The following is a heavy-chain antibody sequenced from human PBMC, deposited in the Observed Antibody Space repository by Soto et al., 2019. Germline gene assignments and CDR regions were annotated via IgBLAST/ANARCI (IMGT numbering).Heavy chain of an antibody. D-gene: IGHD2-2*01. CDR1: GFTFSSYG. CDR3: ANYCRSTSCSSGGLEH. CDR2: ISDDGSNK. J-gene: IGHJ5*02. V-gene: IGHV3-30*18. Sequence: GGSLRLSCAASGFTFSSYGMHWVRQAPGKGLEWVAVISDDGSNKYYADSVKGRFTIPRDNSKNTLYLQMNSLRAEDTAVYYCANYCRSTSCSSGGLEHWGQGTLVTVS.